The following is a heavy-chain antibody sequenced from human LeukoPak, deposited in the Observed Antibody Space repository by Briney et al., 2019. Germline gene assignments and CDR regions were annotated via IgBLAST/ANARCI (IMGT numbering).Heavy chain of an antibody. Sequence: PSQTLSLTCTVSGYSISSGYYWGWIRQPPGKGLEWIGSIYHSGSTYYNPSLKSRVTISVDTSKNQFSLKLSSVTAADTAVYYCARLYMVRDLNYFDYWGQGTLVTVSS. CDR2: IYHSGST. D-gene: IGHD3-10*01. J-gene: IGHJ4*02. CDR1: GYSISSGYY. CDR3: ARLYMVRDLNYFDY. V-gene: IGHV4-38-2*02.